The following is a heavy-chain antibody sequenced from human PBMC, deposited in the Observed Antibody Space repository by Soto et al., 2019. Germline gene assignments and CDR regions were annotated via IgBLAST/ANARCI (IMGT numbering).Heavy chain of an antibody. Sequence: GGSLRLSCAVSGFTFSSYAMSWVRQAPGKGLEWVSAISGSGGSTYYAASAKGRFTISRDNSKNTLYLQMNSLRAEDTAVYYCAKVWFGNAFDIWGQGTMVTVSS. CDR3: AKVWFGNAFDI. CDR2: ISGSGGST. V-gene: IGHV3-23*01. J-gene: IGHJ3*02. CDR1: GFTFSSYA. D-gene: IGHD3-10*01.